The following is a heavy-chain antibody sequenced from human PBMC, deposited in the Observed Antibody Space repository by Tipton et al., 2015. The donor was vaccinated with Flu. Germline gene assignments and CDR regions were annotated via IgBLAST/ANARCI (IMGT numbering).Heavy chain of an antibody. CDR2: IWYDGSNK. CDR1: GFTFSSYG. CDR3: ARESPYLIGYCSSTSCYRDLPDI. V-gene: IGHV3-33*08. Sequence: SLRLSCAASGFTFSSYGMHWVRQAPGKGLEWVAVIWYDGSNKYYADSVKGRFTISRDNSKNTLYLQMNSLRAEDTAVYYCARESPYLIGYCSSTSCYRDLPDIWGQGTMVTVSS. D-gene: IGHD2-2*02. J-gene: IGHJ3*02.